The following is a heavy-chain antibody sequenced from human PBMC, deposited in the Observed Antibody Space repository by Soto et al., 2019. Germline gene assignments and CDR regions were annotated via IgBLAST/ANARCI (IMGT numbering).Heavy chain of an antibody. J-gene: IGHJ4*02. Sequence: ASVKVSCKASGYTFTSYYMHWVRQAPGQGLEWMGIINPSGGSTSYAQKFQGRVTMTRDTSTSTVYMELSSVTAADTAVYYCARGWSSYSHFDYWGQGTLVTVSS. CDR3: ARGWSSYSHFDY. CDR2: INPSGGST. CDR1: GYTFTSYY. D-gene: IGHD2-15*01. V-gene: IGHV1-46*01.